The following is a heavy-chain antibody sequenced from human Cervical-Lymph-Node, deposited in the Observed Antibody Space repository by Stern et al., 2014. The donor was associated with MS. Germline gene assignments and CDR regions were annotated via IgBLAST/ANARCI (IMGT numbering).Heavy chain of an antibody. CDR2: IAVGSGNT. CDR1: GFTFTSSA. V-gene: IGHV1-58*01. CDR3: AAGVAAAGSYYYYGMDV. J-gene: IGHJ6*02. D-gene: IGHD6-13*01. Sequence: QLVESGPEVKKPGTSVKVSCKASGFTFTSSAVQWVRQARGQRLEWIGWIAVGSGNTNYAQKFQERVTITRDMSTSTAYMELSSLRSEDTAVYYCAAGVAAAGSYYYYGMDVWGQGTTVTVSS.